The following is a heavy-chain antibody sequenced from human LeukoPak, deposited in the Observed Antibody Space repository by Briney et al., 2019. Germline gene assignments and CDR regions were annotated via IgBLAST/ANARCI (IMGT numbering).Heavy chain of an antibody. Sequence: PSETLSLTCTVSGGSISSYYWSWIRQPAGKGLEWIGRIYTSGSTNYNPSLKSRVTLSVDTSKNQFSLKLNSVTAADTAVYYCARVEEGYGSGRRENSYYYYMDVWGKGTTVTISS. CDR1: GGSISSYY. J-gene: IGHJ6*03. V-gene: IGHV4-4*07. D-gene: IGHD3-10*01. CDR3: ARVEEGYGSGRRENSYYYYMDV. CDR2: IYTSGST.